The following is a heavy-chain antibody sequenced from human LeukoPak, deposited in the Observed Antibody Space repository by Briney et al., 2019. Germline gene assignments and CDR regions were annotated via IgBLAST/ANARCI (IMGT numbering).Heavy chain of an antibody. Sequence: PGGSLRLSCAASGFTFSSYSMNWVRQAPGKGLEWVSSISSSSYIYYADSVKGRFTISRDNAKNSLYLQMNSLRAEDTAVYYCARDIYSYGSFYYYYGMDVWGQGTTVTVSS. CDR1: GFTFSSYS. CDR2: ISSSSYI. V-gene: IGHV3-21*01. D-gene: IGHD5-18*01. J-gene: IGHJ6*02. CDR3: ARDIYSYGSFYYYYGMDV.